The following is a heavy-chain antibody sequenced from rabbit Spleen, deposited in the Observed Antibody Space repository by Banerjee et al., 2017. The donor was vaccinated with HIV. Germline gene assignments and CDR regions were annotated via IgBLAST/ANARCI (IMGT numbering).Heavy chain of an antibody. Sequence: QSLEESGGDLVKPGASLTLTCTASGVSFSSSSYMCWVRQAPGKGLEWIACIDAGSSGFTYFATWAKGRFTISKTSSTTVTLQMTSLTAADTATYCCARDLAGVIGWNFSLWGPGTLVTVS. V-gene: IGHV1S40*01. CDR2: IDAGSSGFT. J-gene: IGHJ4*01. CDR1: GVSFSSSSY. D-gene: IGHD4-1*01. CDR3: ARDLAGVIGWNFSL.